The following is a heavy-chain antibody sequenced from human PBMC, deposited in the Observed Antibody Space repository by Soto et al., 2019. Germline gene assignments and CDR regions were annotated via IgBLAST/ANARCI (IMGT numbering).Heavy chain of an antibody. J-gene: IGHJ5*02. CDR2: ISAYNGNT. D-gene: IGHD2-2*01. V-gene: IGHV1-18*01. Sequence: QVQLVQSGAEVKKPGASVKVSCKASGYTFTSYGISWVRQAPGQGLAWMGWISAYNGNTNYAQKLQGRVTMTTATSTSTAYMERRSLRSDDTAVYYWARYIVVVPAAVIGNWFDPWGQGTLVTVSS. CDR3: ARYIVVVPAAVIGNWFDP. CDR1: GYTFTSYG.